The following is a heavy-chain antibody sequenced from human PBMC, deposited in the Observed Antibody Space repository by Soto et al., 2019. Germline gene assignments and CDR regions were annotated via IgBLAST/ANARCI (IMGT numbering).Heavy chain of an antibody. V-gene: IGHV3-23*01. D-gene: IGHD3-22*01. CDR2: ISGSGGST. J-gene: IGHJ4*02. CDR1: GFTFSSYA. CDR3: AKDLYYDSSGYYYGPFDY. Sequence: GGSLRLSCAASGFTFSSYAMSWVRQAPGKGLEWVSAISGSGGSTYYADSVKGRFTISRDNSKNTLYLQMNSLRAEDTAVYYCAKDLYYDSSGYYYGPFDYWGQVTLVTVSS.